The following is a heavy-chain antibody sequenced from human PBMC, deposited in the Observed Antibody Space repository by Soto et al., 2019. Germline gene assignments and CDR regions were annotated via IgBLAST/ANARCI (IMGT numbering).Heavy chain of an antibody. V-gene: IGHV3-23*01. CDR1: GFTFSSYA. J-gene: IGHJ3*02. CDR2: ISGSGGST. D-gene: IGHD3-22*01. Sequence: GGSLGLSCAASGFTFSSYAMSWVSQAPGKGLEWVSAISGSGGSTYYADSVKGRFTISRDNSKNTLYLQMNSLRAEDTAVYYCAKDRGVRYYDSSGYYGVGAFDIWGQGTMVTVSS. CDR3: AKDRGVRYYDSSGYYGVGAFDI.